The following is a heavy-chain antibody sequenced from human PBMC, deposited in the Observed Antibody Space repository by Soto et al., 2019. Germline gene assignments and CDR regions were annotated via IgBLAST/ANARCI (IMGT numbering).Heavy chain of an antibody. Sequence: EVQLLESGGGLVQPGGSLRLSCAASGFTFSSYARSWVRQAPGKGLEWVSAISGSGGSTYYADSVKGRFTISRDNSKNTLYLQMNSLRAEDTAVYYCAKKSIVVVVAATGEDYWGQGTLVTVSS. J-gene: IGHJ4*02. CDR1: GFTFSSYA. CDR3: AKKSIVVVVAATGEDY. V-gene: IGHV3-23*01. CDR2: ISGSGGST. D-gene: IGHD2-15*01.